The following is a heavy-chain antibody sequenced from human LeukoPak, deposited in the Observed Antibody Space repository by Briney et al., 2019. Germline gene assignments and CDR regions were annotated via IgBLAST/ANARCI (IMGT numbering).Heavy chain of an antibody. CDR3: ARDRLDMVRGVTYYYYGMDV. V-gene: IGHV3-11*04. CDR1: GFTFSDYY. CDR2: ISSSGSTI. D-gene: IGHD3-10*01. J-gene: IGHJ6*02. Sequence: GGSLRLSCAASGFTFSDYYMSWIRQAPGKGLEWVSYISSSGSTIYYADSVKGRFTISRDNAKNSLYLQMNSLRAEDTAVYYCARDRLDMVRGVTYYYYGMDVWGQGTTVTVSS.